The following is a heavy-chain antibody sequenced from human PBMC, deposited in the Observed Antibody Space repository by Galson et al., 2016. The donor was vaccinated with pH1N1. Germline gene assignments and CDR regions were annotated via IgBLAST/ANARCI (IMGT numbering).Heavy chain of an antibody. Sequence: SLRLSCVASGFLFSHYYMGWIRQAPGKGLEWISYISGSDTTIYYADSVRGRFTISRDNAQNSLYLHMNSLRAEDTAVYYCARDHFGWAFDVWGPGTMVTVSP. CDR3: ARDHFGWAFDV. D-gene: IGHD3-10*01. J-gene: IGHJ3*01. CDR2: ISGSDTTI. V-gene: IGHV3-11*01. CDR1: GFLFSHYY.